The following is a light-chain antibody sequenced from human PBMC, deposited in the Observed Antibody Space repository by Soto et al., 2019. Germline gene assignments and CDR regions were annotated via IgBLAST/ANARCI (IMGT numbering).Light chain of an antibody. V-gene: IGKV3-15*01. CDR2: GAS. J-gene: IGKJ1*01. CDR3: QQYDNWPPWT. Sequence: EIVMTQSPATLSVSPGERATLSCSASQSVSSNLAWYQQKPGQAPRLLIYGASTRATGIPARFSGSGSGTEFTLTISSLQSEDFAVYYCQQYDNWPPWTVGQGTKVDSK. CDR1: QSVSSN.